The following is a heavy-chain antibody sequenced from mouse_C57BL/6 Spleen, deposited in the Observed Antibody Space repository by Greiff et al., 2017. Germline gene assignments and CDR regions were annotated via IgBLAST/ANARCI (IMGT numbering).Heavy chain of an antibody. Sequence: EVKVVESGGGLVQPKGSLKLSCAASGFSFNTYAMNWVRQAPGKGLEWVARIRSKSNNYATYYADSVKDRFTISRDDSESMLYLQMNNLKTEDTAIYYCVRQYDYDGGFAYWGQGTLVTVSA. J-gene: IGHJ3*01. V-gene: IGHV10-1*01. CDR1: GFSFNTYA. D-gene: IGHD2-4*01. CDR2: IRSKSNNYAT. CDR3: VRQYDYDGGFAY.